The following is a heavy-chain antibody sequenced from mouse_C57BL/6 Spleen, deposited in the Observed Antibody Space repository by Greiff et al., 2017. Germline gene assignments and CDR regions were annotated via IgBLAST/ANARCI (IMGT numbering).Heavy chain of an antibody. J-gene: IGHJ3*01. Sequence: QVQLQQPGAELVKPGASVKLSCTASGYTFTSYWMHWVKQRPGQGLEWIGMIHPNSGNTNYTEKFKSKATLTVDKSSSTAYMQLSSLTSEDSAVYYCAKYSYYGLCDWGKGTRVTVAA. V-gene: IGHV1-64*01. CDR3: AKYSYYGLCD. D-gene: IGHD2-12*01. CDR2: IHPNSGNT. CDR1: GYTFTSYW.